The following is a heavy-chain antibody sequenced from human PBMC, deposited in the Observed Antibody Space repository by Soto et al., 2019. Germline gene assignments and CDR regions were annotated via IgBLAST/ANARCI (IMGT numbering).Heavy chain of an antibody. V-gene: IGHV4-4*07. CDR2: IYTSGST. D-gene: IGHD2-2*01. J-gene: IGHJ6*02. CDR1: GGSISSYY. Sequence: SETLSLTCTVPGGSISSYYWSWIRQPAGKGLEWIGRIYTSGSTNYNPSLKSRVTMSVDTSKNQFSLNLSSVTAADTAVYYCARGEGYCPSTSCRFSSHFYYYGMDVWGQGATVTVSS. CDR3: ARGEGYCPSTSCRFSSHFYYYGMDV.